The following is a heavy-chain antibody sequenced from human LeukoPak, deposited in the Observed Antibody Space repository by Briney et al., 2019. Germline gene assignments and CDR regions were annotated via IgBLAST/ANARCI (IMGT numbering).Heavy chain of an antibody. J-gene: IGHJ5*02. CDR1: GGSISSYY. CDR2: IYYSGST. V-gene: IGHV4-59*08. CDR3: ARSYNSGWYYWFDL. Sequence: SETLSLTCTVSGGSISSYYWSWIRQPPGKGLEWIGYIYYSGSTNYNPSLKSRVTMAVDMSRDQFSLKLSSVTAADTAVYYRARSYNSGWYYWFDLWGQGTLVTVSS. D-gene: IGHD6-19*01.